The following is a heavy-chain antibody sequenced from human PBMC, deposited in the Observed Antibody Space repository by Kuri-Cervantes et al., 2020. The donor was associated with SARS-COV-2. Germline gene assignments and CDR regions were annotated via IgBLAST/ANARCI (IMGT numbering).Heavy chain of an antibody. J-gene: IGHJ4*02. V-gene: IGHV3-74*01. D-gene: IGHD4-11*01. Sequence: GRSLRLSCVASGFTFSSYWMHWVRQAPGKGLVWVSRLTNDGSDAIFADSVKGRFTIPRDNAKNMLYLYMNSLRADDTAVYYCARDSMTTRDFDYWGQGTLVTVSS. CDR2: LTNDGSDA. CDR3: ARDSMTTRDFDY. CDR1: GFTFSSYW.